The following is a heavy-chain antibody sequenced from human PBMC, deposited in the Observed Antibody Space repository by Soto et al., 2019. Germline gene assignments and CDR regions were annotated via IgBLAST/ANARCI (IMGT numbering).Heavy chain of an antibody. CDR1: GGSISSGGYS. V-gene: IGHV4-30-2*01. CDR2: IYHIGST. J-gene: IGHJ4*02. D-gene: IGHD6-19*01. Sequence: QLQLQESGSGLVKPSQTLSLTCAVSGGSISSGGYSWSWIRQPPGKGLEWIGYIYHIGSTYYNPSRKSRVTISVDRSKNQFSLKLSSVTAADTAVYYCARAGGLGAVAADSWGQGTLVTVSS. CDR3: ARAGGLGAVAADS.